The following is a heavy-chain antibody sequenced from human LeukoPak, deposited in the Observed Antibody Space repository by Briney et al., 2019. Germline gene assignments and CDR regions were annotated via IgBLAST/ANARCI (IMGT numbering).Heavy chain of an antibody. D-gene: IGHD4-17*01. CDR2: ISPSGRT. Sequence: SETLSLTCTVSGASVTSHYGSWIRQSPGKGLEWIAFISPSGRTNYSPSLKSRLTLGLDTSKNQVSLKLSSVTAADTALFFCARDLQTTVTRDYYTHPMDVWGKGTTVTVSS. CDR3: ARDLQTTVTRDYYTHPMDV. J-gene: IGHJ6*03. V-gene: IGHV4-4*09. CDR1: GASVTSHY.